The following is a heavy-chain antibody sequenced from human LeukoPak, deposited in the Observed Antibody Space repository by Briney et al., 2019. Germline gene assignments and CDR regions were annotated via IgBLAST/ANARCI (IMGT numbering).Heavy chain of an antibody. J-gene: IGHJ5*02. D-gene: IGHD3-10*01. CDR3: ARDSGRWFDP. Sequence: PRRSLRLSCAASGFTFSHYGMHWVRQAAGKGLEWVAVISYDGREKHYADSVKGRFTISRDNSKNTLYLQMNSLRVEDTTLYYCARDSGRWFDPWGQGTLVTVSS. V-gene: IGHV3-30*19. CDR1: GFTFSHYG. CDR2: ISYDGREK.